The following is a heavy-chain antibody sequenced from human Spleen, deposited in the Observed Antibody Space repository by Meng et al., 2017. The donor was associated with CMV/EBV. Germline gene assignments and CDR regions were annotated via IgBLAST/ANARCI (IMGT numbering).Heavy chain of an antibody. V-gene: IGHV5-51*01. CDR3: ARHLNAQHSGSFDY. D-gene: IGHD6-13*01. CDR1: GYNFFSYW. CDR2: IYPDDSDP. J-gene: IGHJ4*02. Sequence: GSGYNFFSYWFGWVRRMPGNGLKWMGIIYPDDSDPTYSPSFQGQVTISADKSINTAYLQWSSLKASDTAMYYCARHLNAQHSGSFDYWGQGTLVTVSS.